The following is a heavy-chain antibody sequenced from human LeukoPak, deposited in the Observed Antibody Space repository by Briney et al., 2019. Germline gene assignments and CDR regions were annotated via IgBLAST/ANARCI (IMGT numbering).Heavy chain of an antibody. CDR1: GYSFTSYW. J-gene: IGHJ4*02. CDR2: IYPGDSDT. V-gene: IGHV5-51*01. CDR3: ARSPIMITFGGVIVPFDY. Sequence: GESPKISCKGSGYSFTSYWIGWVRQMPGKGLEWMGIIYPGDSDTRYSPSFQGQVTISADKSISTAYLQWSSLKASDTAMYYCARSPIMITFGGVIVPFDYWGQGTLVTVSS. D-gene: IGHD3-16*02.